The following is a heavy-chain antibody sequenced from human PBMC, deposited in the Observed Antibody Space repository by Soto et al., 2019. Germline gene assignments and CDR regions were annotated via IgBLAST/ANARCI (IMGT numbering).Heavy chain of an antibody. J-gene: IGHJ4*02. D-gene: IGHD3-16*02. CDR3: ARSPLGELSLYRGLYFDY. Sequence: QVQLQESGPGLVKPSQTLSLTCTVSGGSISSGGYYWSWIRQHPGKGLEWIGYIYYSGSTYYNPSLKSRVTISVDTSKNQFSLKLSSVTAADTAVYYCARSPLGELSLYRGLYFDYWGQGTLVTVSS. CDR1: GGSISSGGYY. CDR2: IYYSGST. V-gene: IGHV4-31*03.